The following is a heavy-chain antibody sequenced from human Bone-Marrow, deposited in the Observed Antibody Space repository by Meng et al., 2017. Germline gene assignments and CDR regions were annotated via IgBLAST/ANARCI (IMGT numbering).Heavy chain of an antibody. D-gene: IGHD6-19*01. CDR1: GNTCISYA. CDR2: INTNTGNP. V-gene: IGHV7-4-1*02. J-gene: IGHJ6*02. CDR3: AMTILAVADLYYYGMDV. Sequence: ASAMVSCKASGNTCISYALIWVRQAPGQGLEWRGWINTNTGNPTYAQGFTGRFVFSLDTSFSTAYLQISSLKAEDTAVYYCAMTILAVADLYYYGMDVWGQGTTVTVSS.